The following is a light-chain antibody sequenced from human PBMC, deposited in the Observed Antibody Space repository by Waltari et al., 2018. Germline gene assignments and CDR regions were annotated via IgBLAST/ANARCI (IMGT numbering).Light chain of an antibody. Sequence: DIQMTQSPSSLSASVGDRVTITCRASQSISSYLNWYQQKPGKAPKPLIYAASSVQSGVPSRFSGSGSGTDFTLTISSLQPEDFATYYCQQSYSTLWTFGQGTKVEIK. CDR1: QSISSY. CDR3: QQSYSTLWT. J-gene: IGKJ1*01. CDR2: AAS. V-gene: IGKV1-39*01.